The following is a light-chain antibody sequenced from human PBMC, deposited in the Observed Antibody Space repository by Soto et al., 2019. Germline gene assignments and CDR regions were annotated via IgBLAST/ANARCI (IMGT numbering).Light chain of an antibody. CDR2: EVT. J-gene: IGLJ1*01. CDR1: ASDIGRYNY. Sequence: QSALTQPPSASGSPGQSVTISCIGTASDIGRYNYVSWYQHHPGKAPKLIIYEVTKRPSGVPDRFSGSKSGNTASLTVSGRQADDEADYYCNSYVGSNHYVFGTGTKVTVL. V-gene: IGLV2-8*01. CDR3: NSYVGSNHYV.